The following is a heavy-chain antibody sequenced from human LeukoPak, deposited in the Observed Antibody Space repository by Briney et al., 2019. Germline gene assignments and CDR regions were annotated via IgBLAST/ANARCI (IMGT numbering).Heavy chain of an antibody. V-gene: IGHV6-1*01. CDR2: TYYRSKWYN. CDR1: GDSVSSNSAA. D-gene: IGHD6-13*01. Sequence: SQTLSLTCAISGDSVSSNSAAWNWIRQPPSRGLEWLGRTYYRSKWYNDYAVSVKSRITINPDTSKNQFSLQLNSVTAADTAVYFCAREQEGSSQQVNWFDPWGQGTLVTVSS. J-gene: IGHJ5*02. CDR3: AREQEGSSQQVNWFDP.